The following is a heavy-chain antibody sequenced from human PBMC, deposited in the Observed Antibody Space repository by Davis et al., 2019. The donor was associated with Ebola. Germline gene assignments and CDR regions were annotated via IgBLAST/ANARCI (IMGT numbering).Heavy chain of an antibody. CDR2: IRYDGSNK. Sequence: PGGSLRLSCAASGFTFSSYGMHWVRQAPGKGLEWVAFIRYDGSNKYYADSVRGRFTISRDNSKNTLNLQMNSLRPEDTALYYCVRFVYRADDVFDVWGQGTMVTVSS. J-gene: IGHJ3*01. CDR1: GFTFSSYG. CDR3: VRFVYRADDVFDV. V-gene: IGHV3-30*02. D-gene: IGHD2-8*01.